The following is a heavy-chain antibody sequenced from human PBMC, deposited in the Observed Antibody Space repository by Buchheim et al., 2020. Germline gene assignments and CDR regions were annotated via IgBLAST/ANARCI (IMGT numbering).Heavy chain of an antibody. V-gene: IGHV4-39*01. CDR3: ARKPTLLYDSSGYYSAWFDP. CDR1: GGSISSSSYY. D-gene: IGHD3-22*01. CDR2: IYYSGST. J-gene: IGHJ5*02. Sequence: QLQLQESGPGLVKPSETLSLTCTVSGGSISSSSYYWGWIRQPPGKGLEWIGSIYYSGSTYYNPSLKSRVTISVDTSKNQFSLKLSSVTAADTAVYYCARKPTLLYDSSGYYSAWFDPWGQGTL.